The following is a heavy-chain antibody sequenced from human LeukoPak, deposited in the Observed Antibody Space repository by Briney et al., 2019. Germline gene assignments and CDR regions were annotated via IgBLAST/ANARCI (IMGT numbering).Heavy chain of an antibody. V-gene: IGHV1-18*01. D-gene: IGHD2-2*01. J-gene: IGHJ4*02. Sequence: ASVKVSCKASGYTFTSYGISWVRQAPGQGLEWMGWISAYNGNTNYAQKLQGRVTMTTDTSTSTAYMELRSLRSDDTAVYYCARAGYCSSTSCYRMAFDYWGQGTLVTVSS. CDR1: GYTFTSYG. CDR3: ARAGYCSSTSCYRMAFDY. CDR2: ISAYNGNT.